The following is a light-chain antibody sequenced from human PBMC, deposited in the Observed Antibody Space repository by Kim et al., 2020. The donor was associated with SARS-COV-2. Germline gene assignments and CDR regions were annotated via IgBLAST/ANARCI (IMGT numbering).Light chain of an antibody. J-gene: IGKJ1*01. V-gene: IGKV1-39*01. CDR1: QSISSY. CDR2: DAS. Sequence: DIQMTQSLSSLSASVGDRVTITCRASQSISSYLNWYQQKPGKAPKLLIYDASSLQSGVPSRFSGSGSGTDFNLTISSLQPEDVATYYCQQSYSTPLTFGRGTKVDIK. CDR3: QQSYSTPLT.